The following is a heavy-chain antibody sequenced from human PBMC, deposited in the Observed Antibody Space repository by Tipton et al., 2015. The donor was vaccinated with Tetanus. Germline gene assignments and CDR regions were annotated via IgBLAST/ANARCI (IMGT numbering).Heavy chain of an antibody. CDR2: ISYDGGNK. V-gene: IGHV3-30*03. J-gene: IGHJ5*02. CDR1: GFTFYSYG. Sequence: SLRLSCAASGFTFYSYGMHWVRQAPGKGLEWVAVISYDGGNKYYADSVKGRFTISRDNSKNTLSLQMNSLRPDDTGVYFCARLNSGSYPGWFDPWGQGTRLTVSS. CDR3: ARLNSGSYPGWFDP. D-gene: IGHD1-26*01.